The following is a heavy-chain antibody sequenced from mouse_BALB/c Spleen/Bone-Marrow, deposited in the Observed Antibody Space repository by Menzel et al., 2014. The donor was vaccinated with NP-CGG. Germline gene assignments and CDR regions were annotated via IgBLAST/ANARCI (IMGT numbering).Heavy chain of an antibody. Sequence: EVQLVESGGDLVKPGGSLKLSCAASGFTFSGYGMSWVRQTPDKRLEWVATVSSGGSYTYYPDSVKGRFTISRDNAKNTLYLQMSSLKSEDTAMYYCARPTTVVATGGSFDYWGQGTTLTVSS. J-gene: IGHJ2*01. D-gene: IGHD1-1*01. V-gene: IGHV5-6*01. CDR2: VSSGGSYT. CDR3: ARPTTVVATGGSFDY. CDR1: GFTFSGYG.